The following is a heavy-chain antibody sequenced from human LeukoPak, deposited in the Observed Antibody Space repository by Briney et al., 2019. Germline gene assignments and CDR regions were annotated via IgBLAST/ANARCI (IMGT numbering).Heavy chain of an antibody. CDR3: ARGAYSSGWAYFDH. V-gene: IGHV3-30*03. CDR2: ISYDGSNK. CDR1: GFTFSSYG. J-gene: IGHJ4*02. Sequence: HTGRSLRLSCAASGFTFSSYGMHWVRQAPGKGLEWVALISYDGSNKYYADSVKGRFTISRDNAKNSLYLQMNSLRAEDTAVYYCARGAYSSGWAYFDHWGQGTLVTVSS. D-gene: IGHD6-19*01.